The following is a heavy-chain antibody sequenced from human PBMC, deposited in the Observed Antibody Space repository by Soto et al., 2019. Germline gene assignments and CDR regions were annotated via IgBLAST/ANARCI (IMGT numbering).Heavy chain of an antibody. Sequence: SETLSLTCAVSGVSISSGPYSWGWIRQPPGEGLDWIGTFHYSENTNYNPSLESRVAISVDTSKNQFSLKVTSVTAADTAIYYCARLGGYCSSTSCYGYYAMDVWGQGTTVTVSS. V-gene: IGHV4-39*01. J-gene: IGHJ6*02. CDR2: FHYSENT. CDR1: GVSISSGPYS. CDR3: ARLGGYCSSTSCYGYYAMDV. D-gene: IGHD2-2*01.